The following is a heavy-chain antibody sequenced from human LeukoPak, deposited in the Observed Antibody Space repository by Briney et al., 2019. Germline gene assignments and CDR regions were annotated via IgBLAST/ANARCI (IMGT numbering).Heavy chain of an antibody. CDR3: AGIPVFGVVLHQEPV. CDR1: GAAFSDCA. V-gene: IGHV1-69*10. J-gene: IGHJ6*03. D-gene: IGHD3-3*01. Sequence: SVKLSCNASGAAFSDCALNWVRQAPGQAREWLGGFVPILDTANSTQKCQGRLTITADISTNTVYMELSSLRFDATAVYFCAGIPVFGVVLHQEPVWGKGTTVTVSS. CDR2: FVPILDTA.